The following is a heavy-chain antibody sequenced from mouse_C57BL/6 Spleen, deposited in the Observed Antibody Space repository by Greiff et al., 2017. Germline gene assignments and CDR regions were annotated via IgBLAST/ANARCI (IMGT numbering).Heavy chain of an antibody. CDR3: ARMGGYYFDY. J-gene: IGHJ2*01. CDR2: IWWDDDK. Sequence: QVTLKVSGPGILQPSQTLSLTCSFSGFSLSTFGMGVGGIRQPSGKGLEWLAHIWWDDDKYYNPARKSRLTISTDNSKTQVFLKFANVDTADTATCYCARMGGYYFDYWGQGTTLTVSS. CDR1: GFSLSTFGMG. V-gene: IGHV8-8*01. D-gene: IGHD3-1*01.